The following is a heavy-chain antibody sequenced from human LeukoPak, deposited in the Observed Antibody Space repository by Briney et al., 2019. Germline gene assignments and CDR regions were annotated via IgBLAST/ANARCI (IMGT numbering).Heavy chain of an antibody. D-gene: IGHD3-22*01. CDR2: INWNGGST. J-gene: IGHJ6*03. V-gene: IGHV3-20*04. Sequence: PGGSLRLSCAASGFTFDDYGMSWVRQAPGKGLEWVSGINWNGGSTGYADSVKGRFTISRDNAKNSLYLQMNSLRAEDTAVYYCAKDYYDSSGYYYGYYYYYMDVWGKGTTVTISS. CDR1: GFTFDDYG. CDR3: AKDYYDSSGYYYGYYYYYMDV.